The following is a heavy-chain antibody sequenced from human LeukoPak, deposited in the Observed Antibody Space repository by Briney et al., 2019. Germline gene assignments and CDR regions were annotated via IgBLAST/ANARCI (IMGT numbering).Heavy chain of an antibody. V-gene: IGHV3-21*01. J-gene: IGHJ4*02. CDR2: ISSSRSYI. CDR1: GFTFSSYS. Sequence: GGSLRLSCAASGFTFSSYSMNWVRQAPGKGREWVSSISSSRSYIYYGDLVKGRFTLSRDNAKNSLYLQMTSLRAEDTAVYYCARQSMAARLGAAAGTCDYWGQGTLVTVSS. CDR3: ARQSMAARLGAAAGTCDY. D-gene: IGHD6-13*01.